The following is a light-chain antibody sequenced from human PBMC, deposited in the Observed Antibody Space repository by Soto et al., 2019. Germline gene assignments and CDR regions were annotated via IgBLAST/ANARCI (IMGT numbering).Light chain of an antibody. CDR2: DNN. J-gene: IGLJ1*01. CDR3: QSYDSSLSGAYV. CDR1: SSNIGAGYD. Sequence: QSVLTQPPPVSGAPGQRVIISCTGSSSNIGAGYDVHWYQQLPGTAPRLLIYDNNNRPSGVPARFSVSKSDTSASLAITGPQPEDEADYYCQSYDSSLSGAYVFGTGTKVTVL. V-gene: IGLV1-40*01.